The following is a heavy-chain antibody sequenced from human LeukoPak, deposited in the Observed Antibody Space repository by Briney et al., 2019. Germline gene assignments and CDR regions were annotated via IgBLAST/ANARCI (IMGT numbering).Heavy chain of an antibody. CDR2: ISYDGSNK. V-gene: IGHV3-30*18. CDR3: AKDLGVVATMNFDY. Sequence: GRSLRLSCAAPGFTFSSCGMHWVRQAPGKGLDWVAVISYDGSNKYYADSVKGRFTISRDNSKNTLYLQMNSLRAEDTAVYYCAKDLGVVATMNFDYWGQGTLVTVSS. J-gene: IGHJ4*02. D-gene: IGHD5-12*01. CDR1: GFTFSSCG.